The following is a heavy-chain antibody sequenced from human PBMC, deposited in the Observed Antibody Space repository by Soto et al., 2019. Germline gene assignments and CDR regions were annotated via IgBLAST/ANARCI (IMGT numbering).Heavy chain of an antibody. CDR1: GYSFTSYW. J-gene: IGHJ4*02. CDR2: IYPGDSDT. D-gene: IGHD3-3*01. Sequence: GQSQKSSGKGPGYSFTSYWMGSLHQMPGKGLEWMGIIYPGDSDTRYSPSFQGQVTISADKSITTAYLQMNSLKTEDTAVYYCTTDDFWSGFPAYWGQGTLVTVSS. CDR3: TTDDFWSGFPAY. V-gene: IGHV5-51*07.